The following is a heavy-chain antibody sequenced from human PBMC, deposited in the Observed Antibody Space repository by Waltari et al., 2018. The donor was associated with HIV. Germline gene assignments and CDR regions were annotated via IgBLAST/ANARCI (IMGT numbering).Heavy chain of an antibody. CDR1: SGATSSSTC. V-gene: IGHV4-4*02. CDR2: ICHSRTT. J-gene: IGHJ3*02. CDR3: ARARPLLTTWAGVYDI. D-gene: IGHD4-4*01. Sequence: QVRLQESGPGLVKPSGTLSLTCVVSSGATSSSTCWSWVRQPPGKGLEWIGEICHSRTTNYNPSFKSRIDMSIDQSDNQFSLVLESVTAADTATYFCARARPLLTTWAGVYDIWGQGTMVIVSS.